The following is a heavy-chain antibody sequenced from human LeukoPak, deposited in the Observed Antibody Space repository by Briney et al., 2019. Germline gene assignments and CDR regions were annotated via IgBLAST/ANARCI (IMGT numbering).Heavy chain of an antibody. CDR1: GFAFLNYG. CDR3: TRHYSSSWHQGDYYYYMDV. Sequence: QSGGSLRLSCAASGFAFLNYGMSWVRQAPGKGLEWVSAISGSGVTTYYAGSVKGRFTISRDNSKNTLYLQMNSLRAEDTAVYYCTRHYSSSWHQGDYYYYMDVWGKGTTVTVSS. V-gene: IGHV3-23*01. J-gene: IGHJ6*03. D-gene: IGHD6-13*01. CDR2: ISGSGVTT.